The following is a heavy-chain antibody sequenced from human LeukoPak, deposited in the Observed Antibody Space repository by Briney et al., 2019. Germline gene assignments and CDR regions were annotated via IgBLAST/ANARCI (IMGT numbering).Heavy chain of an antibody. Sequence: GGSLRLSCAASGFTFSSYVMHWVRQAPGKGLEWAAFIRYDGSNKYFADSVKGRFTISRDNSKNTLYLQMNSLRADDTAVYYCAKDPRDHSYGWNWRYFDYWGQGTLVTVSS. D-gene: IGHD5-18*01. CDR3: AKDPRDHSYGWNWRYFDY. CDR2: IRYDGSNK. CDR1: GFTFSSYV. J-gene: IGHJ4*02. V-gene: IGHV3-30*02.